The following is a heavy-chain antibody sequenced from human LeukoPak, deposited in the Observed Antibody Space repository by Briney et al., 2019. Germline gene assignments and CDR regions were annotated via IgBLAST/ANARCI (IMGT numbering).Heavy chain of an antibody. J-gene: IGHJ4*02. Sequence: QSGGTLRLSCAASGFPFSSHVLSWVRQAPGKGLEWIAYINHNGEAIYYPDLVKGRFIISRDNAKNSLFLQMTHPGDEATAVYYCARDYDWAFDFWGQGTRVTVPS. CDR3: ARDYDWAFDF. D-gene: IGHD3-9*01. CDR2: INHNGEAI. CDR1: GFPFSSHV. V-gene: IGHV3-48*02.